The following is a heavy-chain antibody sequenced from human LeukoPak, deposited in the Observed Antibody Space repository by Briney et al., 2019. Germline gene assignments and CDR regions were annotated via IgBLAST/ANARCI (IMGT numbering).Heavy chain of an antibody. D-gene: IGHD1-1*01. V-gene: IGHV3-48*02. Sequence: GGSLRLSCAASGFTFSSYSMNWVRQAPGKGLEWVSYVSASGAVAYYADSVKGRFTTSRDNARNSLHLQMNSLRDEDTAVYYCARYTWSDRRGALDVWGQGATVTVSS. J-gene: IGHJ6*02. CDR1: GFTFSSYS. CDR3: ARYTWSDRRGALDV. CDR2: VSASGAVA.